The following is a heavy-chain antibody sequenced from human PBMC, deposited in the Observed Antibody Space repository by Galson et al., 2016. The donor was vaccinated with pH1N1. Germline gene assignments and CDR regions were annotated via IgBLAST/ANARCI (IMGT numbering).Heavy chain of an antibody. Sequence: LSLTCPISTGSISGYYWTWIRQPPGKGLEWIGYTYYGGITNYNPSLKSRLTISIDTSKNQFSLKLSSLTAADTAVYYCARGDYGDSLYWYFDVWGGGSLVTVSS. J-gene: IGHJ2*01. CDR3: ARGDYGDSLYWYFDV. D-gene: IGHD4-17*01. V-gene: IGHV4-59*01. CDR1: TGSISGYY. CDR2: TYYGGIT.